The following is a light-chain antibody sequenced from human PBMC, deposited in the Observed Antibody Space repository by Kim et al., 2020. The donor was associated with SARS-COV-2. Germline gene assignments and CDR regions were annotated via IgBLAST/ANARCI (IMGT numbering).Light chain of an antibody. V-gene: IGKV1-6*01. CDR1: QGIRND. CDR2: AAS. CDR3: LQDYNYPRT. Sequence: ASVGDGVTITCRASQGIRNDLGWYQQKPGKAPMLLIYAASSLQSGVPSRFSGSGSGTDFTLTISSLQPEDFATYYCLQDYNYPRTFGQGTKVEIK. J-gene: IGKJ1*01.